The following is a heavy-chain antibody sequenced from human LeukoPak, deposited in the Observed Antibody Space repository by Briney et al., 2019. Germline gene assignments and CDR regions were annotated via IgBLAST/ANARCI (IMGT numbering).Heavy chain of an antibody. CDR2: ISGSGGST. V-gene: IGHV3-23*01. D-gene: IGHD3-22*01. CDR3: ASYYYDRSGYLFPYYYYGMDV. Sequence: GGSLRLSCAASGFTFSSYAMSWVRQAPGKGLEWVSAISGSGGSTYYADSVKGRFTISRDNSKNTLYLQMNSLRAEDTAVYYCASYYYDRSGYLFPYYYYGMDVWGQGTTVTVSS. J-gene: IGHJ6*02. CDR1: GFTFSSYA.